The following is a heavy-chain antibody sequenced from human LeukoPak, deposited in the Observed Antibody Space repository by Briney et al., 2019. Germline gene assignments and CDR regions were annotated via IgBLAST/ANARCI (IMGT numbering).Heavy chain of an antibody. CDR1: GFTFSSTW. V-gene: IGHV3-7*01. Sequence: GGSLRLSCVASGFTFSSTWMNWVRQAPGKGLEFVANIKQDGSEKYYVDSVKGRFTISRDNAKNSLYLQMNSLRAEDTAVYYCARARRYYDSSGYLDYWGQGTLVTVSS. CDR2: IKQDGSEK. D-gene: IGHD3-22*01. CDR3: ARARRYYDSSGYLDY. J-gene: IGHJ4*02.